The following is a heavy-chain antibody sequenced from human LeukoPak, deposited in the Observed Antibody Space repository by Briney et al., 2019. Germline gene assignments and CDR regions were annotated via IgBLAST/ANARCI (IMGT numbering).Heavy chain of an antibody. CDR3: ARTKGYYGSGSYYNDY. CDR1: GFTFDDYA. V-gene: IGHV3-9*01. D-gene: IGHD3-10*01. J-gene: IGHJ4*02. Sequence: AGGSLRLSCAASGFTFDDYAMHWVRQAPGKGLEWVSGISWNSGSIGYADSVKGRFTISRDNAKNSLYLQMNSLRAEDTALYYCARTKGYYGSGSYYNDYWGQGTLVTVSS. CDR2: ISWNSGSI.